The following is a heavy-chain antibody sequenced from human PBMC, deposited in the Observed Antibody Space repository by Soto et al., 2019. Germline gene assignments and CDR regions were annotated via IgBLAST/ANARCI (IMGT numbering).Heavy chain of an antibody. CDR2: ISAYNGNT. Sequence: ASVKVSCKASGYTFTSYVISWVLQAPGQGLEWMGWISAYNGNTNYAQKLQGRVTMTTDTSTSTAYMELRSLRSDDTAVYYCARDSMLTIFGVGGWLDPWGQGTLVTVSA. CDR1: GYTFTSYV. D-gene: IGHD3-3*01. V-gene: IGHV1-18*04. CDR3: ARDSMLTIFGVGGWLDP. J-gene: IGHJ5*02.